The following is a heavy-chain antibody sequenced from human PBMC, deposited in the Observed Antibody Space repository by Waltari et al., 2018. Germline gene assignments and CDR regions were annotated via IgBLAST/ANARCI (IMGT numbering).Heavy chain of an antibody. D-gene: IGHD1-26*01. Sequence: QVYLVQSGAEMKKPGASVKVSCKASGYNFVNYGISWVRQAPVQGLEWVGWFKKYNGKTNYAQNRQYRVTMTMDRSTATAHMERRSLRSDDTAVYYCARVVFSGRYPHGFDFWGQGTMVTVS. CDR2: FKKYNGKT. J-gene: IGHJ3*01. CDR3: ARVVFSGRYPHGFDF. CDR1: GYNFVNYG. V-gene: IGHV1-18*01.